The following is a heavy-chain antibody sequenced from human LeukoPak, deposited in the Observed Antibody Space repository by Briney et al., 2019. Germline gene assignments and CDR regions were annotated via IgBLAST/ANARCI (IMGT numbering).Heavy chain of an antibody. CDR1: GYSLTELS. CDR3: APLLTGYYDY. J-gene: IGHJ4*02. D-gene: IGHD3-9*01. V-gene: IGHV1-24*01. CDR2: FDPEDGET. Sequence: GASVKVSCKVSGYSLTELSMHWVRQAPGKGLEWMGGFDPEDGETIYAQKFQGRVTMTEDTSTDTAYMELSSLRSEDTAMYFCAPLLTGYYDYWGQGTLVTASS.